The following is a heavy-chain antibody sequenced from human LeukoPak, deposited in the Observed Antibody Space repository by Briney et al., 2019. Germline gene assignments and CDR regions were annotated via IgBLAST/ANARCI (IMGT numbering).Heavy chain of an antibody. Sequence: SETLSLTCTVSGGSISSSSYYWGWIRQPPGKGLEWIGSIYYSGSTYYNPSLKSRVTISVDTSKNQFSLKLSFVTAADTAVFYCARTYSSGWYDYYGMDVWGQGTTVTVSS. CDR3: ARTYSSGWYDYYGMDV. CDR1: GGSISSSSYY. CDR2: IYYSGST. V-gene: IGHV4-39*01. D-gene: IGHD6-19*01. J-gene: IGHJ6*02.